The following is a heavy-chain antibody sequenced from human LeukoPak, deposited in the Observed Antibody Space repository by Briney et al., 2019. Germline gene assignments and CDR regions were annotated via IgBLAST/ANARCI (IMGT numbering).Heavy chain of an antibody. CDR2: IKKDGSEK. V-gene: IGHV3-7*01. J-gene: IGHJ3*02. CDR3: ARWGNYGPAFDI. D-gene: IGHD3-16*01. Sequence: GSLRLSCAASGFTFSDYYMSWIRQAPGKGLEWVANIKKDGSEKYYVDSVKGRFTISRDNAKNSLYLQMNSLRAEDTAVYYCARWGNYGPAFDIWGQGTMVTVSS. CDR1: GFTFSDYY.